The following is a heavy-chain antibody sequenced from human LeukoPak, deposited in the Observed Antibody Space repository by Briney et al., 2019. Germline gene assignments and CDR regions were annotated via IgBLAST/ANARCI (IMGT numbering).Heavy chain of an antibody. D-gene: IGHD3-9*01. J-gene: IGHJ1*01. CDR3: AGEILYDSLPGHYKTEYFQH. V-gene: IGHV4-34*01. CDR2: INHSGST. CDR1: GGSFSGYY. Sequence: PSETLSLTCAVYGGSFSGYYWSWIRQPPGKGLEWIGEINHSGSTNYNPSLKSRVTISVDTSNNHFSLTLTSVTAADTAIYYCAGEILYDSLPGHYKTEYFQHWGQGSLVSVSS.